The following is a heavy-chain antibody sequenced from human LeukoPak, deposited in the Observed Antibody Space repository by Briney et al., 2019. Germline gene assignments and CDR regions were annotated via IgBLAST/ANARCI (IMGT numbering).Heavy chain of an antibody. CDR1: GGSVSGSGNY. Sequence: SEALSLTCTVSGGSVSGSGNYWSWIRQPPGKGLEWIGYIHYSGSTNYNPSLKSRVTISVDTSKNQFSLKLSSMTAADTAVYYCARRSSGGYFYYYMDVWGKGTTVTVSS. D-gene: IGHD3-10*01. J-gene: IGHJ6*03. CDR2: IHYSGST. V-gene: IGHV4-61*08. CDR3: ARRSSGGYFYYYMDV.